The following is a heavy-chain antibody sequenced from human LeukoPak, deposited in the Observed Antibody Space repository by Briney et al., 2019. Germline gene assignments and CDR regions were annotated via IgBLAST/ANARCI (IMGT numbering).Heavy chain of an antibody. J-gene: IGHJ6*03. Sequence: GGSLRLSCTTSGFTFGDYAMSWVRQAPGKGLEWVGFIRSKAYGGTTEYAASVKGRFTISRDDSKSIAYLQMNSLKTEDTAVYYCTREGRSYCRRISCYWNYYYYMDVWGKGTTVTISS. CDR2: IRSKAYGGTT. D-gene: IGHD2-2*01. CDR1: GFTFGDYA. V-gene: IGHV3-49*04. CDR3: TREGRSYCRRISCYWNYYYYMDV.